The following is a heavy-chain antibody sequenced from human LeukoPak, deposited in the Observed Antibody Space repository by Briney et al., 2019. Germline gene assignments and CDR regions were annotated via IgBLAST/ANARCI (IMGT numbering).Heavy chain of an antibody. CDR3: ARGTAMAGIDY. CDR1: GLTFSSYS. CDR2: ISSSSSYI. D-gene: IGHD5-18*01. Sequence: GGSLRLSCAASGLTFSSYSMNWVRQAPGKGLEWVSSISSSSSYIYYADSVKGRFTISRDNAKNSLYLQMNSLRAEDTAVYYCARGTAMAGIDYWGQGTLVTVSS. V-gene: IGHV3-21*01. J-gene: IGHJ4*02.